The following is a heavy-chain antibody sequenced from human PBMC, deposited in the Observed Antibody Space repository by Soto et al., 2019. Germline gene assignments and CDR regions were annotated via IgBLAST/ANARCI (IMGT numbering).Heavy chain of an antibody. CDR2: ISYDGSNK. V-gene: IGHV3-30-3*01. CDR1: GFTFSSYA. Sequence: GGSLRLSCAASGFTFSSYAMHWVRQVPGKGLEWVALISYDGSNKHYADSVKGRFTISRDNSKNTLYLQMNSLRAEDTAVYYCAKASIAARPFYYYYYYMDVWGKGTTVTVSS. J-gene: IGHJ6*03. CDR3: AKASIAARPFYYYYYYMDV. D-gene: IGHD6-6*01.